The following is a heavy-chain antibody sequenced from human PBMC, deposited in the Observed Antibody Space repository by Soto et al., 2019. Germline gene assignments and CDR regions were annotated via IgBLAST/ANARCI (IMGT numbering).Heavy chain of an antibody. D-gene: IGHD7-27*01. Sequence: QVQLVQSGAEVKKPGASVKVSCKASGYSFTSYEINWVRQATGQGLEWLGWMNPDRGNTGYGEKFQGRITMTRNTAISTAYMELSSLRYEDTAVYYWATWTELGGYWGQGTLVTVSS. J-gene: IGHJ4*02. CDR3: ATWTELGGY. CDR1: GYSFTSYE. CDR2: MNPDRGNT. V-gene: IGHV1-8*01.